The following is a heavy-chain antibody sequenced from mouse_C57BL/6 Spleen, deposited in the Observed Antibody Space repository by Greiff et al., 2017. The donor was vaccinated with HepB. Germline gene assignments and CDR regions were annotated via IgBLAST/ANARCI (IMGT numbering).Heavy chain of an antibody. CDR3: ARLSRNYFDY. V-gene: IGHV5-17*01. J-gene: IGHJ2*01. CDR1: GFTFSDYG. Sequence: EVMLVESGGGLVKPGGSLKLSCAASGFTFSDYGMHWVRQAPEKGLEWVAYISSGSSTIYYADTVKGRFTISRDNAKNTLFLQMTSLRSEDTAMYYCARLSRNYFDYWGQGTTLTVSS. CDR2: ISSGSSTI.